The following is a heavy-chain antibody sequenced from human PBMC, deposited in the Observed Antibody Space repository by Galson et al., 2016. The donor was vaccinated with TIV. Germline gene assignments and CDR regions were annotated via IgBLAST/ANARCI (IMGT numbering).Heavy chain of an antibody. V-gene: IGHV3-23*01. Sequence: SLRLSCAASGFIFSNYAMSWVRQAPGKGLEWVAAVSASGISTYYVDSVKGRFTISRDNSKNSLDLQMNRLGAEDTAVYYCAKDMSGIPFRGRTLDTWGQGTMVTVSS. CDR2: VSASGIST. CDR3: AKDMSGIPFRGRTLDT. CDR1: GFIFSNYA. D-gene: IGHD3/OR15-3a*01. J-gene: IGHJ3*01.